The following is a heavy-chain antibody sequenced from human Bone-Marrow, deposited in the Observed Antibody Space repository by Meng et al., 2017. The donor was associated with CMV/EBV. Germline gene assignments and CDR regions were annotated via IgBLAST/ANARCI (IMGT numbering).Heavy chain of an antibody. D-gene: IGHD3-22*01. CDR3: ARDDLVVVINYQGYYYGMDV. Sequence: GESLKISCAASGFTFSSYAMHWVRQAPGKGLEWVAVISYDGSNKYYADSVKGRFTISRDNSKNTLYLQMNSLRAEDTAVYYCARDDLVVVINYQGYYYGMDVWGQGTTVTGSS. V-gene: IGHV3-30-3*01. CDR2: ISYDGSNK. CDR1: GFTFSSYA. J-gene: IGHJ6*01.